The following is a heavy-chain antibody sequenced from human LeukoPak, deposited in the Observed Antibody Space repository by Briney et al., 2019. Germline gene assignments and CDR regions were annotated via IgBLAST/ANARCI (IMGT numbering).Heavy chain of an antibody. D-gene: IGHD6-19*01. CDR3: ARVAGRGLVDY. CDR2: IYDSGST. Sequence: SETLSLTCTVSGGSIRSSYYYWGWIRQPPGKGLEWIGSIYDSGSTYYNPSLKSRVTISVDTSKNQFSLKLNSVTAADTAVYYCARVAGRGLVDYWGQGTLVTVSS. V-gene: IGHV4-39*01. CDR1: GGSIRSSYYY. J-gene: IGHJ4*02.